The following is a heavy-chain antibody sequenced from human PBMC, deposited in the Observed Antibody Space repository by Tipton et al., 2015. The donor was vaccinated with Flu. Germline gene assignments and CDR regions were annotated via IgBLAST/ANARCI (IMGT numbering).Heavy chain of an antibody. D-gene: IGHD3-10*01. Sequence: SLRLSCAASGFTFNNYGMTWVRQTPGKGLEWISSISGVGANMYYADSVKGRFTISRDFGNNTLSLQMNSLRVEDTAVYYCAKAHGSAWFGGTEYFQEWSQGTLVTVSS. CDR1: GFTFNNYG. CDR2: ISGVGANM. V-gene: IGHV3-23*01. J-gene: IGHJ1*01. CDR3: AKAHGSAWFGGTEYFQE.